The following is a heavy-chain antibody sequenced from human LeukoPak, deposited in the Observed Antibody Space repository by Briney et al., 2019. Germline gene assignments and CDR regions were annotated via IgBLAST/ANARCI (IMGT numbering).Heavy chain of an antibody. CDR1: GFTFSSYE. J-gene: IGHJ6*04. Sequence: GGSLRLSCAASGFTFSSYEMNWVRRAPGKGLEWVSYISSSGSTIYYADSVKGRFTISRDNAKNSLYLQMNSLRAEDTAVYYCAELGITMIGGVWGKGTTVTICS. V-gene: IGHV3-48*03. CDR2: ISSSGSTI. CDR3: AELGITMIGGV. D-gene: IGHD3-10*02.